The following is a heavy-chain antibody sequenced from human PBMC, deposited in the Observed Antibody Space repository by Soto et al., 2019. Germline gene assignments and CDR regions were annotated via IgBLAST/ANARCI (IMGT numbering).Heavy chain of an antibody. CDR2: ISSSSSYI. Sequence: GGSLRLSCAASGFTFSSYSMNWVRQAPGKGLEWVSSISSSSSYIYYADSVKGRFTISSDNAKNSLYLQMNSLRAEDTAVYYCARDPGEEPGATQYPYYWGQGTLVTVSS. J-gene: IGHJ4*02. CDR1: GFTFSSYS. V-gene: IGHV3-21*01. D-gene: IGHD1-26*01. CDR3: ARDPGEEPGATQYPYY.